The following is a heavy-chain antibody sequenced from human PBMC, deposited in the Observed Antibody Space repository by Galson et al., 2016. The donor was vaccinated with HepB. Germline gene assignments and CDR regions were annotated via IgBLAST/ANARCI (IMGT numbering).Heavy chain of an antibody. CDR3: AKDSPPYTYGSGINTPDY. D-gene: IGHD3-10*01. CDR2: ISYDGSNT. CDR1: GFNFNSYG. J-gene: IGHJ4*02. Sequence: SLRLSCAASGFNFNSYGMHWVRQAPGKGLEWVAVISYDGSNTYYADSVKGRFTISRDNSKNKLYLQMNSLRAEDTAVYYCAKDSPPYTYGSGINTPDYWGQGTLVTVSS. V-gene: IGHV3-30*18.